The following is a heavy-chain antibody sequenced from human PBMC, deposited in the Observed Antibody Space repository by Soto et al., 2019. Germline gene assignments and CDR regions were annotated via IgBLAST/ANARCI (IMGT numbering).Heavy chain of an antibody. CDR2: IYYSGST. Sequence: LSLTCTVSGGSITNYYWSWIRQPPGKGLEWIGYIYYSGSTKYNPSLKSRVTISVDTSKNQFSLKLSSMTAADTALYFCARVRPHGDSDFWGQGTLVTVSS. CDR1: GGSITNYY. J-gene: IGHJ4*02. V-gene: IGHV4-59*08. CDR3: ARVRPHGDSDF. D-gene: IGHD4-17*01.